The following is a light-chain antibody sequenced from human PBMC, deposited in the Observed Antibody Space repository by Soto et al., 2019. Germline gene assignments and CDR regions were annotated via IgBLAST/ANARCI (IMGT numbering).Light chain of an antibody. CDR3: QQSYSTPPWT. CDR2: AAS. V-gene: IGKV3-15*01. CDR1: QSVSSN. J-gene: IGKJ1*01. Sequence: EIVMTQSPATLSVSPGERATLSCRASQSVSSNLAWYQQKPGQAPKLLIYAASTRATGIPSRFSGSGSGTDFTLTISSLQPEDFATYYCQQSYSTPPWTFGQGT.